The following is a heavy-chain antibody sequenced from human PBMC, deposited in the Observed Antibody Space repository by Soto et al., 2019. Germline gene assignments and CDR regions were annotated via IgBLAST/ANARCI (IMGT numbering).Heavy chain of an antibody. J-gene: IGHJ5*02. Sequence: PSETLSLTCTVSGCPISSYYWNWIRQPPGKGLEWMGYIHYSGTTKYNPSLKSRVSTAVDTSKNQFSLNLSSVTAADTAVHYCARRVCSDSSCYQGYDSWLDPWGQGILVTASS. V-gene: IGHV4-59*08. CDR1: GCPISSYY. CDR3: ARRVCSDSSCYQGYDSWLDP. D-gene: IGHD2-2*01. CDR2: IHYSGTT.